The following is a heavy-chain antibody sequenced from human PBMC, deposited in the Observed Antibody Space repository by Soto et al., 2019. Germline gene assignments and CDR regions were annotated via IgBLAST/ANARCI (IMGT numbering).Heavy chain of an antibody. V-gene: IGHV4-34*01. CDR1: GGSFSGYY. Sequence: PSETLSLTCSVYGGSFSGYYWSWIRQPPGKGLEWIGEINHSGSTNYNPSLKSRVTTSVDTSRNQFSLKLSSVTAADTALYFCARRRTLLRYFDLWGRGTLVTVSS. D-gene: IGHD2-15*01. J-gene: IGHJ2*01. CDR3: ARRRTLLRYFDL. CDR2: INHSGST.